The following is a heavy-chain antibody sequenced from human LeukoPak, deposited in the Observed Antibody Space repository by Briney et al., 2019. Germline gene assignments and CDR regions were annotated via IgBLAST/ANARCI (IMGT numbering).Heavy chain of an antibody. J-gene: IGHJ4*02. CDR1: VFSVSDYS. Sequence: PVGPLRLSCAASVFSVSDYSISWIRESPGKGPEGISYVMSGLGSTHYRDSVKGRFHLPRHYTKNSVSLQLDALRADDTAVYFFTRERRGSYYAFESWGQGTLVSVS. D-gene: IGHD3-10*01. CDR2: VMSGLGST. CDR3: TRERRGSYYAFES. V-gene: IGHV3-11*01.